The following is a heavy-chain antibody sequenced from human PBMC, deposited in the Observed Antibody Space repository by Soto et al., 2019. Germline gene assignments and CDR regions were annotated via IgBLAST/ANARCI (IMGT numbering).Heavy chain of an antibody. D-gene: IGHD1-7*01. V-gene: IGHV3-33*01. CDR2: IWYDGSNK. J-gene: IGHJ6*02. Sequence: QVQLVESGGGVVQPGRSLRLSCAASGFTFSSYGMHWVRQAPGKGLEWVAVIWYDGSNKYYADSVKGRFTISRDNSTDTLSLQMNSLRAEDTAVYYCARDLRELGYYYGMDVWGQGTTVTVSS. CDR3: ARDLRELGYYYGMDV. CDR1: GFTFSSYG.